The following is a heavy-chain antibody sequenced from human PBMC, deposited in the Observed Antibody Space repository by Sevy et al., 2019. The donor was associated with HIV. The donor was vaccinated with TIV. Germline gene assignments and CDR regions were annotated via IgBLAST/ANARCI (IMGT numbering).Heavy chain of an antibody. CDR3: AREIVGASYFDY. CDR1: GGSISSYY. D-gene: IGHD1-26*01. CDR2: IYYSGNT. V-gene: IGHV4-59*01. J-gene: IGHJ4*02. Sequence: SETLSLTCTVSGGSISSYYWSWIRQPPGKGLEWIGYIYYSGNTNYNPSLKSRVTISVDTSKNQFSLKLSSVTAADTAVYYCAREIVGASYFDYWGQGTLVTVSS.